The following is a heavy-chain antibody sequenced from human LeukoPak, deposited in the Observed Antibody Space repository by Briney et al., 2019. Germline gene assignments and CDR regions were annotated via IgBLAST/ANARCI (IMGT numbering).Heavy chain of an antibody. CDR2: ISYDGSNK. CDR3: ARDYGDYVSPYYYGMDV. D-gene: IGHD4-17*01. V-gene: IGHV3-30-3*01. J-gene: IGHJ6*02. CDR1: GFTFSSYA. Sequence: GSLRLSCAASGFTFSSYAMHWVRQAPGKGLEWVAVISYDGSNKYYADSVKGRFTISRDNSKNTLYLQMNSLRAEDTAVYYCARDYGDYVSPYYYGMDVWGQGTTVTVSS.